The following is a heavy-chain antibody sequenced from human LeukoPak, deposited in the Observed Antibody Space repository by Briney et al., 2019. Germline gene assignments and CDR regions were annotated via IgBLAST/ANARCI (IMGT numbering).Heavy chain of an antibody. D-gene: IGHD5-18*01. V-gene: IGHV3-30-3*01. Sequence: GGSLRLSCVASGFTFSTYAMHWVRQAPGKGLEWVAVISYDGSNKYYADSVKGRFTISRDNSKNTLYLQMNSLRAEDTAVYYCARSNTAIRYYYYGMDVWGQGTTVTVSS. CDR3: ARSNTAIRYYYYGMDV. CDR2: ISYDGSNK. CDR1: GFTFSTYA. J-gene: IGHJ6*02.